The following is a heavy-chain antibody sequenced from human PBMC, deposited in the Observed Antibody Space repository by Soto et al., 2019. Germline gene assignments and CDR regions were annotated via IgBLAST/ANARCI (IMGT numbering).Heavy chain of an antibody. CDR1: GFTFSDYY. CDR2: TRNKANSYSP. Sequence: GGSLRLSCAASGFTFSDYYRGWVRQVPGKGLEWVGRTRNKANSYSPEYAPSVKGRFTISRHDLEDSMYLQMNSLKTEDTAVYYCARDTGGSYDYWGQGALVTVSS. CDR3: ARDTGGSYDY. D-gene: IGHD1-26*01. J-gene: IGHJ4*02. V-gene: IGHV3-72*01.